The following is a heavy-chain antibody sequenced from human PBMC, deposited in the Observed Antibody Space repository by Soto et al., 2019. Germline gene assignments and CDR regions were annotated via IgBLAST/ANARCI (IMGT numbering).Heavy chain of an antibody. D-gene: IGHD3-10*01. J-gene: IGHJ5*02. V-gene: IGHV4-31*03. CDR1: GGSISSGGYY. CDR2: IYYSGST. Sequence: QVQLQESGPGLVKPSQTLSLTCTVSGGSISSGGYYWSWIRQHPGKGLEWIGYIYYSGSTYYNPSLKSRVTISVDTSKNQFSLKLGSVTAADTAVYYCARDVSGSGSYLGWFDPWGQGTLVTVSS. CDR3: ARDVSGSGSYLGWFDP.